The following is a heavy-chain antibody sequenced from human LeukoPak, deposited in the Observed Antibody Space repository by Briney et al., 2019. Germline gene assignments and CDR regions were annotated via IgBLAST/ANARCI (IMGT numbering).Heavy chain of an antibody. CDR3: ARALMITFGGVRAPEYYFDY. J-gene: IGHJ4*02. CDR2: ISSSSSYI. Sequence: GGSLRLSCAASGFTFCSYSMNWVRQAPGKGLEWVSSISSSSSYIYYADSVKGRFTISRDNAKNSLYLQMNSLRAEDTAVYYCARALMITFGGVRAPEYYFDYWGQGTLVTVSS. V-gene: IGHV3-21*01. D-gene: IGHD3-16*01. CDR1: GFTFCSYS.